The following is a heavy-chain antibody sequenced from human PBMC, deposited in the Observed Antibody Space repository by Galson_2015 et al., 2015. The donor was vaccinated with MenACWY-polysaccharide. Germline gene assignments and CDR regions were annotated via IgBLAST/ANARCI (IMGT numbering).Heavy chain of an antibody. V-gene: IGHV4-4*07. CDR1: GGSITGYY. CDR3: ARRSLGNWYFDL. J-gene: IGHJ2*01. Sequence: VSGGSITGYYWSWIRQAAGKKLEWIGRIHSSGSTTNNPSSKSRVTLSVDTSKNQLSLTLNSVTAADTAIYHCARRSLGNWYFDLWGRGTLVTVSS. CDR2: IHSSGST. D-gene: IGHD7-27*01.